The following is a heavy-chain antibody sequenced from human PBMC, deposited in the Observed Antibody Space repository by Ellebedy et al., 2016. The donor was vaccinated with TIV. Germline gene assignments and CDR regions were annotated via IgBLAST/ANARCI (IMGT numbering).Heavy chain of an antibody. CDR1: GFSFSSSW. Sequence: PGGSLRLSCAASGFSFSSSWMSWVRQTPGKGLEWVGLIRSHTYGGTTEYAASVKGRFIISRDESKSTANLDLNSLKTEDTAVYYCARDSSGWSRDYWGQGTLVTVSS. CDR3: ARDSSGWSRDY. J-gene: IGHJ4*02. CDR2: IRSHTYGGTT. D-gene: IGHD6-19*01. V-gene: IGHV3-49*04.